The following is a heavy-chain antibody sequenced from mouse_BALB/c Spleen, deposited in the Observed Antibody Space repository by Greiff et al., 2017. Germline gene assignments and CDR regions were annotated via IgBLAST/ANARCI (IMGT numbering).Heavy chain of an antibody. Sequence: QVQLQQSGAELMKPGASVKISCKATGYTFSSYWIEWVKQRPGNGLEWIGEILPGSGSTNYNEKFKGKATFTADTSSNTAYMQLSSLTSEDSAVYYCARAGDYDDYYFDYWGQGTTLTVSS. V-gene: IGHV1-9*01. D-gene: IGHD2-4*01. CDR2: ILPGSGST. CDR1: GYTFSSYW. J-gene: IGHJ2*01. CDR3: ARAGDYDDYYFDY.